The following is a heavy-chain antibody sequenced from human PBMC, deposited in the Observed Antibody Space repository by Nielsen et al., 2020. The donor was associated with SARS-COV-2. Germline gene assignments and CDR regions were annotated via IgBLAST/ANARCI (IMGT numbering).Heavy chain of an antibody. CDR1: GYSFTSYW. CDR3: ARHKLEDIVVVPANYYYYMDV. Sequence: GESLKISCKGSGYSFTSYWIGGVRQMPGKGLEWMGIIYPGDSDTRDSPSFQGQVTISADKSISTAYLQWSSLKASDTAMYYCARHKLEDIVVVPANYYYYMDVWGKGTTVTVSS. V-gene: IGHV5-51*01. D-gene: IGHD2-2*01. J-gene: IGHJ6*03. CDR2: IYPGDSDT.